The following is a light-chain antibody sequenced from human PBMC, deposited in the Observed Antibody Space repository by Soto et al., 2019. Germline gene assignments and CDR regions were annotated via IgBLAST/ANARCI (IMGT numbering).Light chain of an antibody. CDR2: EDN. CDR1: SGSIASNY. V-gene: IGLV6-57*03. Sequence: NFMLTQPHSVSESPGKTVTISCTRSSGSIASNYVQWYQQRPGSAPTTVIYEDNQRPSGVPARFSGSIDSSSNSASLTISGLKTEDEADYYCQSYDSSSWVFGGGTQLTVL. CDR3: QSYDSSSWV. J-gene: IGLJ3*02.